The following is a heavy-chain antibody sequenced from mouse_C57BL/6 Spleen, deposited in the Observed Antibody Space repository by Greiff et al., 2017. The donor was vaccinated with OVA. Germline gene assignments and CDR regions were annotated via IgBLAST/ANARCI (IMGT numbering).Heavy chain of an antibody. Sequence: QVQLQQSGAELVKPGASVKLSCKASGYTFTSYWMHWVKQRPGQGLEWIGMIHPNSGSTNYNEKFKSKATLTVNKSSSTAYMQLSSLTSEDSAVYCCASRVEDLYFDYWGQGTTLTVSS. V-gene: IGHV1-64*01. CDR1: GYTFTSYW. J-gene: IGHJ2*01. CDR3: ASRVEDLYFDY. D-gene: IGHD1-1*01. CDR2: IHPNSGST.